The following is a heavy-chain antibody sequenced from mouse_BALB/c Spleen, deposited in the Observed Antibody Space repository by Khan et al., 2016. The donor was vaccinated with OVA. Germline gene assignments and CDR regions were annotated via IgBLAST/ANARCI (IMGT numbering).Heavy chain of an antibody. J-gene: IGHJ3*01. V-gene: IGHV5-9-3*01. CDR2: ISSGGDYT. CDR3: ARQNYGPFAY. D-gene: IGHD1-1*01. CDR1: GFTFSTYA. Sequence: EVELVESGGGLVKPGGPLKLSCAASGFTFSTYAMSWVRQTPEKRLEWVATISSGGDYTYYPASVKGRFTISRDNAKNTLYLQMNSLRSEDTAMYCCARQNYGPFAYWGQGTLVTVSA.